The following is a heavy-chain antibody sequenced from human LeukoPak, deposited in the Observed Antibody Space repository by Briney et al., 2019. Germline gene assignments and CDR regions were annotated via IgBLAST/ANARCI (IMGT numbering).Heavy chain of an antibody. J-gene: IGHJ5*02. Sequence: PGGSLRLSCAASGFTFSSYSMNWVRQAPGKGLEWVSYISSTSSTIYYADSVKGRFTISRDNSKNTLYLQMNSLRAEDTAVYYCAREGGYCSSTSCYFWFDPWGQRTLVTVSS. CDR2: ISSTSSTI. V-gene: IGHV3-48*01. CDR3: AREGGYCSSTSCYFWFDP. CDR1: GFTFSSYS. D-gene: IGHD2-2*01.